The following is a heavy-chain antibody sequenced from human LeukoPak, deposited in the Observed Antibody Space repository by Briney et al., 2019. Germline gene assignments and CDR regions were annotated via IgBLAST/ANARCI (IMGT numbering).Heavy chain of an antibody. J-gene: IGHJ5*02. D-gene: IGHD4-17*01. V-gene: IGHV3-30-3*01. CDR1: GFTFSSYA. CDR3: ARDLCTVTTCDNWFDP. CDR2: VSYDGINK. Sequence: GRSLRLPCAASGFTFSSYAMHWVRQAPGKGLEWVAVVSYDGINKYYADSVKGRFTISRDNSKNTLYLQMNSLRAEDTAVYYCARDLCTVTTCDNWFDPWGQGTLVTVSS.